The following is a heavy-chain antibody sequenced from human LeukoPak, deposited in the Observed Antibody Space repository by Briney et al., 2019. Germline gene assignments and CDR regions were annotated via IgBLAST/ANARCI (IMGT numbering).Heavy chain of an antibody. CDR2: IIPIFGTT. J-gene: IGHJ5*02. CDR3: AGAGDNDFWSGSDGGDNWFDP. CDR1: GGTFSSYA. V-gene: IGHV1-69*06. D-gene: IGHD3-3*01. Sequence: EASVKVSCKASGGTFSSYAISWVRQAPGQGLEWMGGIIPIFGTTNYAQTFQGRVTITADKSTSTAYMELSSLRSEDTAVYYCAGAGDNDFWSGSDGGDNWFDPWGQGTLVTVSS.